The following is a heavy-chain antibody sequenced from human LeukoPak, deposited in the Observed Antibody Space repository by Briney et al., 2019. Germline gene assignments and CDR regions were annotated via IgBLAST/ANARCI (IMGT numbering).Heavy chain of an antibody. CDR3: ARASWVSSTDAVR. CDR1: GVGLGRCA. D-gene: IGHD3-16*01. V-gene: IGHV3-23*01. Sequence: VVPRRLTRAASGVGLGRCAMSGVRRGPAKELEWVSSIRGNGETFYADSVKGRFTLSSDSSRNTVYFQLNNLRVEDTAIYYCARASWVSSTDAVRWGQGTLVTVSS. CDR2: IRGNGET. J-gene: IGHJ4*02.